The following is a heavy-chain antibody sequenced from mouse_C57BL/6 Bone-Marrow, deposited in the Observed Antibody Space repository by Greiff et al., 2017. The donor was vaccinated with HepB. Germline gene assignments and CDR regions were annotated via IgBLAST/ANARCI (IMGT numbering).Heavy chain of an antibody. V-gene: IGHV5-16*01. CDR2: INYDGSST. Sequence: EVKLMESEGGLVQPGSSMKLSCTASGFTFSDYYMAWVRQVPEKGLEWVANINYDGSSTYYLDSLKSRFIISRDNAKNILYLQMSSLKSEDTATYYCAIEGPYYFDYWGQGTTLTVSS. CDR3: AIEGPYYFDY. CDR1: GFTFSDYY. J-gene: IGHJ2*01.